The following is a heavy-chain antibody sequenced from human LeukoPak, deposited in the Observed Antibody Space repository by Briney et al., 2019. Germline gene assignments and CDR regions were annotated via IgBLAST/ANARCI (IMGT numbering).Heavy chain of an antibody. CDR1: GGSISSGGYY. J-gene: IGHJ5*02. Sequence: SQTLSLTRTVSGGSISSGGYYWSWIRQPPGKGLEWIGYIYHSGSTYYNPSLKSRVTISVDRSKNQFSLKLSSVTAADTAVYYCARGGTRKEGCTSCYEWFDPWGQGTLVTVSS. V-gene: IGHV4-30-2*01. D-gene: IGHD2-2*01. CDR2: IYHSGST. CDR3: ARGGTRKEGCTSCYEWFDP.